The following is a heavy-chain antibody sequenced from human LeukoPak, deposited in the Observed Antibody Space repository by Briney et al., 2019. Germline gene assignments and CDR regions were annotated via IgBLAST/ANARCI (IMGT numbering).Heavy chain of an antibody. V-gene: IGHV1-18*01. CDR1: GYAFTSYG. D-gene: IGHD3-10*01. J-gene: IGHJ4*02. CDR2: ISAYNGNT. CDR3: ARDIRRWFGELPPLFDY. Sequence: EASVKVSCKASGYAFTSYGISWVRQAPGQGLELMGWISAYNGNTNYAQKLRGRVTMTTDTSTSTAYMELRSLRSDDTAVYYCARDIRRWFGELPPLFDYWGQGTLVTVSS.